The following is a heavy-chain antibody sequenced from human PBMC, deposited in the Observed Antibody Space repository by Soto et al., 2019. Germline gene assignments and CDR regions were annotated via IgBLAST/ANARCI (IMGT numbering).Heavy chain of an antibody. CDR1: GFTFSTYA. V-gene: IGHV3-23*01. CDR3: AKGQGLLLLYAIDS. CDR2: IGGSGGIT. J-gene: IGHJ4*02. Sequence: RLSCAASGFTFSTYAMSWVRQAPGKGLEWVSGIGGSGGITYYADSVKGRFTISRGNSKNTLYLQMNSLRAEDKAVYYCAKGQGLLLLYAIDSWGQGTLVTVSS. D-gene: IGHD2-8*01.